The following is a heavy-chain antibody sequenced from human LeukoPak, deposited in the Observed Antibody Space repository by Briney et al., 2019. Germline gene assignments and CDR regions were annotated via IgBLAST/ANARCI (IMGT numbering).Heavy chain of an antibody. V-gene: IGHV5-51*01. CDR1: GYSFTSYW. D-gene: IGHD2-15*01. J-gene: IGHJ6*02. Sequence: GESLKISCKGSGYSFTSYWIGWVRQMPGKGLEWMGSIYPGDSDTRYSPSFQGQVTISADKSISTAYLQWSSLKASDTAMYYCARHHSRVVPFYYYGMDVWGQGTTVTVSS. CDR2: IYPGDSDT. CDR3: ARHHSRVVPFYYYGMDV.